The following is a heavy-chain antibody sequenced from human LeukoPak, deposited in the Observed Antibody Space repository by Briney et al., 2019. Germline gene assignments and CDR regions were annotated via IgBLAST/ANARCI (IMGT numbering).Heavy chain of an antibody. Sequence: GASLQISCKGSGYSFTSYWIGWVRQLPGKGLEWMGIIYPGDSDTRYSPSFQGQVTISADKSISTAYLQWSSLKASDTAMYYCARSTLTYYYDSSGYPLQSYFDYWGQGTLVTVSS. V-gene: IGHV5-51*01. CDR3: ARSTLTYYYDSSGYPLQSYFDY. J-gene: IGHJ4*02. D-gene: IGHD3-22*01. CDR1: GYSFTSYW. CDR2: IYPGDSDT.